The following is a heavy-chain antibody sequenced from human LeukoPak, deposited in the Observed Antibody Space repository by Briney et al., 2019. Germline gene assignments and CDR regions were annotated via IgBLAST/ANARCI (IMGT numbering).Heavy chain of an antibody. J-gene: IGHJ4*02. CDR3: ARGSESYFQPHFDY. D-gene: IGHD1-26*01. CDR1: GLTFSAFG. Sequence: GGSLRLSCAASGLTFSAFGMHWVRQAPGKGLEWLSIVYFDGSSKYYADSVKGRFTISRDNSKNTLYLQMHSLRAEDTAVYYCARGSESYFQPHFDYWGQGTLVTVSS. CDR2: VYFDGSSK. V-gene: IGHV3-33*01.